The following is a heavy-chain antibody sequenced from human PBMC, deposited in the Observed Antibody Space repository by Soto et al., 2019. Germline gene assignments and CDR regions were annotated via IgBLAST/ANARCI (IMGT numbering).Heavy chain of an antibody. CDR2: INWNSGSI. V-gene: IGHV3-9*01. CDR3: VKDESINWYSGHFRH. D-gene: IGHD6-13*01. J-gene: IGHJ1*01. CDR1: GFTFDDYA. Sequence: GGSLRLSCAASGFTFDDYAMHWVRQVPGKGLEWVSGINWNSGSIGYGDSVKGRFAISRDNAKNSLHLQMNSLSAEDTAFYYCVKDESINWYSGHFRHWGQGALVTVSS.